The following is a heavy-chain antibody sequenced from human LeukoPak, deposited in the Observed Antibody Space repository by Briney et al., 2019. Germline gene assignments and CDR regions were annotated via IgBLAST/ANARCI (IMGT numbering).Heavy chain of an antibody. CDR2: VNSDGSST. CDR3: ARGYGGSYYFDY. CDR1: GFAFSSYW. V-gene: IGHV3-74*01. J-gene: IGHJ4*02. Sequence: GGSLRLSCAASGFAFSSYWLHWVRQAPGKGLVWVSRVNSDGSSTNYADSVEGRFTVSRDNAKNTLFLQMNSLRAGDTAVYYCARGYGGSYYFDYWGQGTLVTVSS. D-gene: IGHD4-23*01.